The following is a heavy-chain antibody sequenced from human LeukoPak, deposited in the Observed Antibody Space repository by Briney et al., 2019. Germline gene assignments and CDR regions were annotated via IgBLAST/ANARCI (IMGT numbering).Heavy chain of an antibody. CDR2: ITYDGSNK. V-gene: IGHV3-30*18. J-gene: IGHJ6*02. CDR3: AKGASSRPLYGMDV. Sequence: GGSLRLSCAASGFTFSSYGMHWVRQAPGKGLEWVAVITYDGSNKYYADSVKGRFTISRDNSKNTLYLQMNSLRAEDTAVYYCAKGASSRPLYGMDVWGQGTTVTVSS. D-gene: IGHD6-19*01. CDR1: GFTFSSYG.